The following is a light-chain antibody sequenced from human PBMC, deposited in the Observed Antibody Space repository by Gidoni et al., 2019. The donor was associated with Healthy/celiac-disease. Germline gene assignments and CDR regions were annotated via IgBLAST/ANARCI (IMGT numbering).Light chain of an antibody. CDR1: SLRSYY. Sequence: SSELTQDPAVSVAFGQTVRITCQGDSLRSYYASWYQQKPGKAPVLVIYGKNNRPSGIPDRFSGSSSGNKASLTITGAQAEEEADYYCNSRDSSGNHVVFGGGTKLTVL. CDR3: NSRDSSGNHVV. V-gene: IGLV3-19*01. CDR2: GKN. J-gene: IGLJ2*01.